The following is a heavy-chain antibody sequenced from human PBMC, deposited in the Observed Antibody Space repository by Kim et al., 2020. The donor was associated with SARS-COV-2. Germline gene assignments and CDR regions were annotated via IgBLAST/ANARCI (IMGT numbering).Heavy chain of an antibody. CDR3: VRGTAGGGLYYYGMDG. Sequence: GGSLRLSCAASGFSFGKYSMNWVRQAPGKGLEWVSYISIGSSPIYHGDSVKGRFTISRDDAKNSLYLQMNSLRAENSAVYYCVRGTAGGGLYYYGMDGWG. CDR1: GFSFGKYS. CDR2: ISIGSSPI. D-gene: IGHD6-13*01. V-gene: IGHV3-48*04. J-gene: IGHJ6*01.